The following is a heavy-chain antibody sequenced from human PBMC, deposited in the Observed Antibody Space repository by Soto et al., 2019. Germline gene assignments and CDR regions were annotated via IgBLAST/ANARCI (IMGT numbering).Heavy chain of an antibody. J-gene: IGHJ5*02. Sequence: SVKVSCKASGGTFSSYAISWVRQAPGQGLEWMGGIIPIFGTANYAQKFQGRVTITADESTSTAYMELSSLRSEDTAVYYCARDVTYYYDSSGYPSSQAPWGQGTLATVSS. CDR1: GGTFSSYA. D-gene: IGHD3-22*01. CDR2: IIPIFGTA. V-gene: IGHV1-69*13. CDR3: ARDVTYYYDSSGYPSSQAP.